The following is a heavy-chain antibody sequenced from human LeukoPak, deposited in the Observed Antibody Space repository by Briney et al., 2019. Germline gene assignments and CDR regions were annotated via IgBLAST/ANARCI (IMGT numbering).Heavy chain of an antibody. CDR3: ARHNRVEDDHDFDY. CDR2: IYPGDSDT. CDR1: GYSFTSYW. Sequence: GESLKISCKGSGYSFTSYWIGWVRQMPGKGLEWMGIIYPGDSDTRYSPSFKGQVPISADKSISTAYLQWSSLKASDTAMYYCARHNRVEDDHDFDYWGQGTLVTVSS. D-gene: IGHD1-14*01. V-gene: IGHV5-51*01. J-gene: IGHJ4*02.